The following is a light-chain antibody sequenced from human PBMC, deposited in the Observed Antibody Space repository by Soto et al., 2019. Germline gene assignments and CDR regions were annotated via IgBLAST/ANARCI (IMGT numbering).Light chain of an antibody. CDR2: DAS. J-gene: IGKJ1*01. CDR3: QQYNSYRT. V-gene: IGKV1-5*01. CDR1: QSISSW. Sequence: DIQMTQYPSTLSASVGDRVTITCRASQSISSWLAWYQQKPGKATKLLIYDASSLESGVPSRFSGSGSGTEFTLTISSLQPDDFATYYCQQYNSYRTFDQGTKVDI.